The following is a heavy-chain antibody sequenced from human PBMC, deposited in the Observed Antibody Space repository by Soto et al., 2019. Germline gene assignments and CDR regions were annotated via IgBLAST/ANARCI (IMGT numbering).Heavy chain of an antibody. J-gene: IGHJ4*03. CDR1: GDSISSGSY. CDR2: IYHGGTT. V-gene: IGHV4-38-2*02. D-gene: IGHD6-19*01. CDR3: ARVHVMVVAGSTFDY. Sequence: SETLSLTCTVSGDSISSGSYWGWIRQPPGEGPEWIASIYHGGTTFYNPSLKSRVSISVDTSKNQFSVSLTSVTAADTATYYCARVHVMVVAGSTFDYWGPGTLVTVSS.